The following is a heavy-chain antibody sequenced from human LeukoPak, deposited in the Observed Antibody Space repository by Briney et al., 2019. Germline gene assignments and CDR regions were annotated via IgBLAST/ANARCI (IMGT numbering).Heavy chain of an antibody. V-gene: IGHV4-59*01. CDR2: IYYCGST. CDR1: GGSISSYY. CDR3: ARQVRTTVHFDP. J-gene: IGHJ5*02. D-gene: IGHD4-17*01. Sequence: PSETLSLTCTVSGGSISSYYWSWIRQPPGKGLEWIGYIYYCGSTNYNPSLKSRVTISIDTSKNQFSLKLSSVTAADTAVHFCARQVRTTVHFDPWGQGTLVTVSS.